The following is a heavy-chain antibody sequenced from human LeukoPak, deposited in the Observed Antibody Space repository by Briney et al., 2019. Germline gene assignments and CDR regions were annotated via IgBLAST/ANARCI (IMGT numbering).Heavy chain of an antibody. CDR1: GFSVSGYY. V-gene: IGHV3-66*02. CDR3: ARGFFNFDY. D-gene: IGHD3-3*01. CDR2: IYSGGDT. Sequence: GGSLRLSCAASGFSVSGYYLSWVRKAPGKGLEWVSVIYSGGDTSYVDSVKGRFTISRDNSKNTVRLQMNSLRPEDTAVYYCARGFFNFDYWGQGTLVTVS. J-gene: IGHJ4*02.